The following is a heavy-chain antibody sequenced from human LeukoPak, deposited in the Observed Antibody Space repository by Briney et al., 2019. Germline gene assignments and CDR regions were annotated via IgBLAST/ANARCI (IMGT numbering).Heavy chain of an antibody. D-gene: IGHD2-15*01. CDR3: ARTRYCSGGSCYPHDAFDI. Sequence: ASVKVSCKASGYTFTGYYMHWVRQAPGQGLEWMGWISPNSGGTNYAQKFQGRVTMTRDTSISTAYMELSRLRSDDTAVYYCARTRYCSGGSCYPHDAFDIWGQGTMVTVSS. V-gene: IGHV1-2*02. J-gene: IGHJ3*02. CDR1: GYTFTGYY. CDR2: ISPNSGGT.